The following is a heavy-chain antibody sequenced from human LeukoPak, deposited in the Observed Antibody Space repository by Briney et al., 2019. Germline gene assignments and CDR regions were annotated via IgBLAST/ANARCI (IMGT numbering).Heavy chain of an antibody. D-gene: IGHD3-22*01. Sequence: GGSLRLSCAASGFTFDDYAMHWVRQAPGKGLEWVSGISWNSGSIGYADSVKGRFTISRDNAKNSLYPQMNSLRAADMAFYYCAKATGYYYDSTNHFDYWGQGTLVTVSS. J-gene: IGHJ4*02. CDR2: ISWNSGSI. CDR1: GFTFDDYA. CDR3: AKATGYYYDSTNHFDY. V-gene: IGHV3-9*03.